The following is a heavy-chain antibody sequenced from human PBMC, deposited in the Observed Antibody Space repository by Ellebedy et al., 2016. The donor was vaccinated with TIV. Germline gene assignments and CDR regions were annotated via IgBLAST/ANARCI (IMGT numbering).Heavy chain of an antibody. CDR1: GGSISKTSYY. Sequence: MPSETLSLTCIVFGGSISKTSYYWGWIRQSPGKGLEWIGDIYHSGSTNYNPSLQRRVTVSVDRSKNRFSLQLTSVTAADTAMYYCAGTPSGSYQLIAFDIWGQGTMVAVSS. J-gene: IGHJ3*02. D-gene: IGHD1-26*01. CDR2: IYHSGST. V-gene: IGHV4-39*07. CDR3: AGTPSGSYQLIAFDI.